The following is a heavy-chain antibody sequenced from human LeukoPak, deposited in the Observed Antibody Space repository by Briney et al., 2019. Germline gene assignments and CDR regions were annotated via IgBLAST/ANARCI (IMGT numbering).Heavy chain of an antibody. D-gene: IGHD1-26*01. CDR3: ARRSGSYSLYDYYYYYMDV. J-gene: IGHJ6*03. V-gene: IGHV1-18*01. Sequence: ASVKVSCKASGYTFTSYGISWVRQAPGQGLEWMGWISAYNGNTNYAQKLQGRVTMTTDTSTSTAYMELRSLRPDDTAVYYCARRSGSYSLYDYYYYYMDVWGKGTTVTVSS. CDR1: GYTFTSYG. CDR2: ISAYNGNT.